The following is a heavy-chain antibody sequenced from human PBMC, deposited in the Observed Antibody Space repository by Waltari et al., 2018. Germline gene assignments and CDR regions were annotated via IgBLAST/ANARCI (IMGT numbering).Heavy chain of an antibody. CDR3: ARGHGYYHYLDV. CDR2: LIVYNGYT. Sequence: QGQLVQSGAEVKNPGASVKVSCKASGYPFTTYGISWVRQAPGQAIEWLGWLIVYNGYTQYAQKLQGRVTLTTDTSTDTAYMELRSLRSDDTAMYYCARGHGYYHYLDVWGAGTTVTVSS. CDR1: GYPFTTYG. V-gene: IGHV1-18*01. J-gene: IGHJ6*03.